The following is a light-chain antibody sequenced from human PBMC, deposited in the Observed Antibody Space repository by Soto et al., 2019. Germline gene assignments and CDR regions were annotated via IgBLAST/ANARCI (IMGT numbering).Light chain of an antibody. V-gene: IGKV3-15*01. J-gene: IGKJ5*01. CDR2: AAS. CDR1: QSIGSN. CDR3: QHYTNWPPIT. Sequence: ILMTQSPVTLSVSPGDSATLSCRASQSIGSNLAWYQQKPGQAPRLHIYAASTRVTGLPGRFSGRGSGTEFTLTISGLQSEDFAIYYCQHYTNWPPITFGQGTRLEIK.